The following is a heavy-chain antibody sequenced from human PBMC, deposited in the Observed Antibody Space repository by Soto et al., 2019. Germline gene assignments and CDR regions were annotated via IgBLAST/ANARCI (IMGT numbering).Heavy chain of an antibody. CDR3: ARSRSGAVADSFDF. CDR2: ISRDGTNK. V-gene: IGHV3-30*04. D-gene: IGHD3-10*01. Sequence: VGSLRLSCAASGFTFSRYAIHWVRQAPGKGLEWVAVISRDGTNKYYVDSAKGRFTISRDNSRNTLYLQMNSLRHEDAAVYYCARSRSGAVADSFDFWGQGTLVTVSS. J-gene: IGHJ4*02. CDR1: GFTFSRYA.